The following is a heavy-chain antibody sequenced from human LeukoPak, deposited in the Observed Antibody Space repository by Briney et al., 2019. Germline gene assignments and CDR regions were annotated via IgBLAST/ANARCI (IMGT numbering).Heavy chain of an antibody. J-gene: IGHJ4*02. CDR3: ARYSSVGSYYFSYLGY. CDR1: GGSISSSSYY. Sequence: SETLSLTCTVSGGSISSSSYYWGWIRQPPGKGLEWIGEINHSGSTNYNPSLRSRVTISVDTSKNQFSLKLSSVTAADTAVYYCARYSSVGSYYFSYLGYWGQGTLVTVSS. V-gene: IGHV4-39*07. D-gene: IGHD1-26*01. CDR2: INHSGST.